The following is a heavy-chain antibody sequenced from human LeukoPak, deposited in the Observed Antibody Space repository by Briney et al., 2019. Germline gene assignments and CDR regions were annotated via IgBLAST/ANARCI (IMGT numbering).Heavy chain of an antibody. CDR3: ATEKVVGATRGGDYYYGMDV. D-gene: IGHD1-26*01. Sequence: ASVKVSCKVSGYTLTELSMHWVRQALGKGLEWMGGFDPEDGETIYAQKFQGRVTMTEDTSTDTAYMELSSLRSEDTAVYYCATEKVVGATRGGDYYYGMDVWGQGTTVTVSS. CDR1: GYTLTELS. V-gene: IGHV1-24*01. CDR2: FDPEDGET. J-gene: IGHJ6*02.